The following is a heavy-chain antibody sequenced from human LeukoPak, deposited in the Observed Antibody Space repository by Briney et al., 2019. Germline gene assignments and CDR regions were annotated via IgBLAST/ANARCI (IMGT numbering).Heavy chain of an antibody. CDR2: INHSGST. CDR1: GGSFSGYY. Sequence: SETLSLTCAVYGGSFSGYYWSWIRQPPGKGLEWIGEINHSGSTNYNPSLKSRVTISVDTSKNQFSLKLSSVTAADTAVYYCARGPRGTMVRGAYRYYYFDYWGQGTLVTVSS. D-gene: IGHD3-10*01. J-gene: IGHJ4*02. CDR3: ARGPRGTMVRGAYRYYYFDY. V-gene: IGHV4-34*01.